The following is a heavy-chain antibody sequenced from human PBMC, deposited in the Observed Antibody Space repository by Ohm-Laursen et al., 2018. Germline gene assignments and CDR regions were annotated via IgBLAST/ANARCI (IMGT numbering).Heavy chain of an antibody. V-gene: IGHV3-7*01. J-gene: IGHJ3*02. CDR3: ARERNDGFDI. CDR2: VNQDGSKT. Sequence: SLRLSCAASGFTFTTYYMSWVRQAPGKGLEWVANVNQDGSKTYYADSVKGRFTVSRDNSKNTLYLQMNSLRAEDTAVYYCARERNDGFDIWGQGTMVTVSS. CDR1: GFTFTTYY.